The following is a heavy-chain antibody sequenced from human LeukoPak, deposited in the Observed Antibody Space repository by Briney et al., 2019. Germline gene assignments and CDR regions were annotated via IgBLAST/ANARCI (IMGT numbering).Heavy chain of an antibody. CDR3: ARDYGYSSGCDY. J-gene: IGHJ4*02. D-gene: IGHD6-19*01. Sequence: ASVKVSCKASGYTFTGYYMHWVRQAPGQGLEWMGWINPNSGGTNHAQKFQGRVTMTRDTSISTAYMELSRLRSDDTAVYYCARDYGYSSGCDYWGQGTLVTVSS. CDR2: INPNSGGT. CDR1: GYTFTGYY. V-gene: IGHV1-2*02.